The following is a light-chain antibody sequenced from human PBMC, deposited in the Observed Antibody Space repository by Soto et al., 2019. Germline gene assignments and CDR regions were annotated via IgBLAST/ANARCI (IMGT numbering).Light chain of an antibody. CDR2: DAS. CDR3: QQYKNWLALT. J-gene: IGKJ4*01. CDR1: QTVTSN. Sequence: EIVMTQSPATLSVSPGERVTLSCRASQTVTSNIAWYQHKPGQAPRLLIYDASTRATGIPARFSGSGSGTEFTLTISGLQSDDFAIYYCQQYKNWLALTFGGGTQVEIK. V-gene: IGKV3-15*01.